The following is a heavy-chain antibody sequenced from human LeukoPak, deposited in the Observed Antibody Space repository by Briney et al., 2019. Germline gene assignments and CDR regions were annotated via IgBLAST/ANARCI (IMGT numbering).Heavy chain of an antibody. CDR3: ARVLGFDTIFGVVTPDYFDY. V-gene: IGHV1-24*01. J-gene: IGHJ4*02. D-gene: IGHD3-3*01. CDR2: FDPEDGET. CDR1: GYTLTELS. Sequence: ASVKVSCKVSGYTLTELSMHWVRQAPGKGLEWMGGFDPEDGETIYAQKFQGRVTMTEDTSTDTAYMELSSLRSEDTAVYYCARVLGFDTIFGVVTPDYFDYWGQGTLVTVSS.